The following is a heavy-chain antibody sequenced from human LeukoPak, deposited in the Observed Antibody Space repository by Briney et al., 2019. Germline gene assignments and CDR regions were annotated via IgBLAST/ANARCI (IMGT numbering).Heavy chain of an antibody. D-gene: IGHD7-27*01. V-gene: IGHV4-59*01. CDR1: GGSISSYY. CDR3: ARVPGDGYFDY. CDR2: IYYSGST. Sequence: PSETLSLTCTVSGGSISSYYWSWIRQPPGKGLEWIGYIYYSGSTSYNPSLKSRVTISVDTSKNQFSLKLSSVTAADTAVYYCARVPGDGYFDYWGQGTLVTVSS. J-gene: IGHJ4*02.